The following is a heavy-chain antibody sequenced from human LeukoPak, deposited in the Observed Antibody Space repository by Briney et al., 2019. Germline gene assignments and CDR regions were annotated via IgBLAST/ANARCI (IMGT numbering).Heavy chain of an antibody. CDR1: GGSISNYY. CDR2: INTSGGT. Sequence: SETLSFTCTVSGGSISNYYWGWIRQPAGQGLEWLARINTSGGTTYTPSPQSRVTMSSDAANSQLSLQPSSVTATDTAVYYCARGRAVAEYWGHGTLVTVSS. V-gene: IGHV4-4*07. CDR3: ARGRAVAEY. J-gene: IGHJ4*01. D-gene: IGHD6-19*01.